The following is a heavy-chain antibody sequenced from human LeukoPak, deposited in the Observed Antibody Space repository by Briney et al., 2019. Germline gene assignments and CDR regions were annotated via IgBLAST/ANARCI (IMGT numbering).Heavy chain of an antibody. Sequence: GGSLRLSCASSGFTFSSYSMNWVRQAPGKGLEWVSSISSSSSYIYYADSVKGRFTISRDNAKNSLYLQMNSLRAEDTAVCYCARDKRTTPPKLFDYWGQGTLVTVSS. CDR3: ARDKRTTPPKLFDY. V-gene: IGHV3-21*01. J-gene: IGHJ4*02. CDR2: ISSSSSYI. CDR1: GFTFSSYS. D-gene: IGHD4-11*01.